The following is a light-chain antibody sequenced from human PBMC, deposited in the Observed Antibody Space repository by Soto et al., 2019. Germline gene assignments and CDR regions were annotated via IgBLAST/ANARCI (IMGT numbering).Light chain of an antibody. J-gene: IGLJ2*01. V-gene: IGLV2-8*01. CDR3: SSYGGGLI. Sequence: QSVLTQPPSASGSPGQSVTISCTGTSSDVGRYNYVSWYQQHPGKAPKLMIFEVSKRPSGVPDRFSGSKSGNTASLTVSGLQAEDEADYYCSSYGGGLIFGGGTQLTVL. CDR2: EVS. CDR1: SSDVGRYNY.